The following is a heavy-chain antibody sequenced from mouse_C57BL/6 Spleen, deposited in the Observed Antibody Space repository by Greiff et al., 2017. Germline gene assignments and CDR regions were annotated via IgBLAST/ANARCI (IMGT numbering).Heavy chain of an antibody. D-gene: IGHD1-1*01. CDR2: IYPGDGDT. J-gene: IGHJ2*01. V-gene: IGHV1-80*01. CDR1: GYASSSYW. Sequence: LKESGASVKISCKASGYASSSYWMNWVKQRPGKGLEWIGQIYPGDGDTNYNGKFKGKATLTADKSSSTAYMQLSSLTSEDSAVYFCALYHYYGSFDYWGQGTTLTVSS. CDR3: ALYHYYGSFDY.